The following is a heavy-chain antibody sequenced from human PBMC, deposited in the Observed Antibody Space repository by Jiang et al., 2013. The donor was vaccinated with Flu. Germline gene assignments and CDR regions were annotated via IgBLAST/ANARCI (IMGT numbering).Heavy chain of an antibody. V-gene: IGHV4-38-2*02. Sequence: VLLKPSETLSLICTVSGYSISSGYHWGWIRQPPGKGLEWIATIYHSGSTFFNPSLKSRVTISLDASKNQVSLRLTSVTAADTAVYYCARVRRETSVYDAFHIWGQGTMVTVSS. CDR1: GYSISSGYH. D-gene: IGHD3-10*01. J-gene: IGHJ3*02. CDR2: IYHSGST. CDR3: ARVRRETSVYDAFHI.